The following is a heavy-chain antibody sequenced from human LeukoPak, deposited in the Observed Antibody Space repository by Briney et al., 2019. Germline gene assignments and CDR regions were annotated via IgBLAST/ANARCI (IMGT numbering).Heavy chain of an antibody. D-gene: IGHD6-13*01. V-gene: IGHV3-30*02. CDR3: AKTYSSSWYFDC. Sequence: GGPLRLSCAASGFTFSSYGMHWVRQAPGKGLEWVAFIRDDGSNKLYADSVKGRFTISRDNSKNTLYLQMNSLRAEDTAVYYCAKTYSSSWYFDCWGQGTLVTVSS. J-gene: IGHJ4*02. CDR2: IRDDGSNK. CDR1: GFTFSSYG.